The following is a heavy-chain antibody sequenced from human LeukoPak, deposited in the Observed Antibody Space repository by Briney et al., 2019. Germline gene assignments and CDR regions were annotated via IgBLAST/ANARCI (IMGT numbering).Heavy chain of an antibody. CDR3: AKGGDYGDYDATPFDY. Sequence: GGSLRLSCAASGFTFSSYAMHWVRQAPGKGLEWVSSISDSGGSTFYADSVKGRFTISRDNSKNTLYLQMNSLWAEDTAVYYCAKGGDYGDYDATPFDYWGQGTLVTVSS. D-gene: IGHD4-17*01. V-gene: IGHV3-23*01. J-gene: IGHJ4*02. CDR2: ISDSGGST. CDR1: GFTFSSYA.